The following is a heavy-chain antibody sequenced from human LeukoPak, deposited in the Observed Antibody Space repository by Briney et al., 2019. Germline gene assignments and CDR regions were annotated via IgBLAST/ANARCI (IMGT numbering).Heavy chain of an antibody. V-gene: IGHV3-53*01. CDR1: GFTVSSNY. CDR3: ARGSYDSSGYYYYYYYYMDV. D-gene: IGHD3-22*01. J-gene: IGHJ6*03. CDR2: IYSGGST. Sequence: QPGGSLRLFCAASGFTVSSNYMSWVRQAPGKGLEWVSVIYSGGSTYYADSVKGRFTISRDNSKNTLYLQMNSLRAEDTAVYYCARGSYDSSGYYYYYYYYMDVWGKGTTVSVSS.